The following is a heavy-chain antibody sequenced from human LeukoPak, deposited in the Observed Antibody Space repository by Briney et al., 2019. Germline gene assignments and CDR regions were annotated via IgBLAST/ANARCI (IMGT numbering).Heavy chain of an antibody. CDR1: GGTFSSYA. CDR3: ARATAAGTASFDY. J-gene: IGHJ4*02. V-gene: IGHV1-69*05. D-gene: IGHD6-13*01. CDR2: IIPIFGTA. Sequence: SVKVSCKASGGTFSSYAISWVRQAPGQGLEWMGGIIPIFGTANHAQKFQGRVTITTDESTSTAYMELSSLRSEDTAVYYCARATAAGTASFDYWGQGTLVTVSS.